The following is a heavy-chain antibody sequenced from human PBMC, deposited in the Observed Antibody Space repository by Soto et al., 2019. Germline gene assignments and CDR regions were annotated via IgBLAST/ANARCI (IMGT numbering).Heavy chain of an antibody. CDR3: ARLEREGGYDWSSYYGMDV. V-gene: IGHV3-23*01. CDR1: GFTFSSYP. D-gene: IGHD5-12*01. J-gene: IGHJ6*02. Sequence: EVQLLESGGDLVQPGGSLRLSCAASGFTFSSYPMSWVRHAPGQGLEWVSAIGSGAGTILYADCVKGRFNISRDNTNNKVFLQMNSLRAEDTAVYYCARLEREGGYDWSSYYGMDVWGQGTTVTVSS. CDR2: IGSGAGTI.